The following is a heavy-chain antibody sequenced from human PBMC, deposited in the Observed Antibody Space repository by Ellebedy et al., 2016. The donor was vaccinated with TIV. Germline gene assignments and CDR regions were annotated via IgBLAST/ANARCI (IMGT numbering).Heavy chain of an antibody. CDR2: ITESGTTT. CDR3: ATRSGGRNFDY. Sequence: GESLKISXATSGFTFRTYAMSWVRQAPGKGLDWVSGITESGTTTGYADSVKGRFTISRDNSKNTLYLQMNSLRAEDTAVYYCATRSGGRNFDYWGQGTLVTVSS. J-gene: IGHJ4*02. D-gene: IGHD2-15*01. V-gene: IGHV3-23*01. CDR1: GFTFRTYA.